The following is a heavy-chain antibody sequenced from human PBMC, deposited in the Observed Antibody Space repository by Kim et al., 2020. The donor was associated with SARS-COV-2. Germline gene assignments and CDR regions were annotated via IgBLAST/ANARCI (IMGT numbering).Heavy chain of an antibody. D-gene: IGHD2-21*01. CDR3: ARDWNCENSRCYDVFDI. Sequence: ASVKVSCRASGYTFTKFGLSWVRQAPGQGLEWMGYISTTDKGYTTKAQNLQGRISMTIDTHGNTAYMELGSLRSDDTAVYYCARDWNCENSRCYDVFDIWGQGTVVTVSS. CDR2: ISTTDKGYT. V-gene: IGHV1-18*01. J-gene: IGHJ3*02. CDR1: GYTFTKFG.